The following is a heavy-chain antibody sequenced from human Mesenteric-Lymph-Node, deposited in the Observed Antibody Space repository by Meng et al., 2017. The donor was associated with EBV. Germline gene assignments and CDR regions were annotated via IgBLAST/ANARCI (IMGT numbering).Heavy chain of an antibody. CDR1: GGSIANYNW. Sequence: QVQLEESGPGLVKPSGTLSLTCAVSGGSIANYNWWSWVRQPPGKGLEWIGEVFHSGTTNSNASLRSRLTISVDKSKNQFSLKLTSVTAADTAVYYCAKANSSGRSSWFDPWGQGTLVTVSS. CDR3: AKANSSGRSSWFDP. J-gene: IGHJ5*02. CDR2: VFHSGTT. V-gene: IGHV4-4*02. D-gene: IGHD3-10*01.